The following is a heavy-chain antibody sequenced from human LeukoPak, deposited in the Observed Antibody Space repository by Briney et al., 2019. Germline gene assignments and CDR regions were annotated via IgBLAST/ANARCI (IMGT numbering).Heavy chain of an antibody. D-gene: IGHD4-17*01. CDR2: ISWNSGSI. J-gene: IGHJ4*02. CDR3: ASAYGDYGAPSKS. Sequence: GGSLRLSCITSGFTFSAYAMTWVRQAPGKGLEWVSGISWNSGSIGYADSVKGRFTISRDNAKNSPYLQMNSLRAEDTALYYCASAYGDYGAPSKSWGQGTLVTVSS. V-gene: IGHV3-9*01. CDR1: GFTFSAYA.